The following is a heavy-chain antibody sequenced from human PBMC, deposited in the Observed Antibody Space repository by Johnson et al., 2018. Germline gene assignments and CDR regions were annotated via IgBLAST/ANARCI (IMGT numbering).Heavy chain of an antibody. V-gene: IGHV3-15*01. CDR3: ARGHYGR. CDR1: GFTFSNAW. CDR2: IKSKRDGGTT. D-gene: IGHD4-17*01. J-gene: IGHJ3*01. Sequence: VQLVESGGGLVKPGGSLRLSCVASGFTFSNAWMSWVRQAPGKGLEWVGRIKSKRDGGTTDYATPVKGRCTISRDDSRNTLYLQMNSLKAEDAAVYYCARGHYGRWGQGTMVTVSS.